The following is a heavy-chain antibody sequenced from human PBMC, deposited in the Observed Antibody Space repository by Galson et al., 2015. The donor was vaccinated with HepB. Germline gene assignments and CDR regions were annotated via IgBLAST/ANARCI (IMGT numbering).Heavy chain of an antibody. Sequence: LSLTCAVYGGSFTGYYWSWIRQPPGKGLEWIGEMNHSGSTDYNPSLTSRVSISVDTSKNQFSLKLSSVTAADTAVYYCAGVSAGLYVVRGVCDSWGQGTLVTVSS. CDR2: MNHSGST. V-gene: IGHV4-34*01. CDR1: GGSFTGYY. J-gene: IGHJ4*02. CDR3: AGVSAGLYVVRGVCDS. D-gene: IGHD3-10*01.